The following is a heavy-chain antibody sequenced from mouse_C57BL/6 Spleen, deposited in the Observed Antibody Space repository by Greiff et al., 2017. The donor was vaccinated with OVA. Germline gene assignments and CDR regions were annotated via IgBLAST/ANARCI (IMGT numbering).Heavy chain of an antibody. CDR1: GYTFTDYN. CDR2: INPNNGGT. V-gene: IGHV1-18*01. Sequence: EVQLQQSGPELVKPGASVKIPCKASGYTFTDYNMDWVKQSHGKSLEWIGDINPNNGGTIYNQKFKGKATLTVDKSSSTAYMELRSLTSEDTAVYYCARSELITTGDAMDYWGQGTSVTVSS. CDR3: ARSELITTGDAMDY. J-gene: IGHJ4*01. D-gene: IGHD1-1*01.